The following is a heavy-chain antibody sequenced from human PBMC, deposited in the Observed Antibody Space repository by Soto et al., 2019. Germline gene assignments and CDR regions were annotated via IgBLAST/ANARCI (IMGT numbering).Heavy chain of an antibody. CDR2: IDPKNGGT. J-gene: IGHJ4*02. CDR3: GRDDYGIFPY. D-gene: IGHD3-10*01. CDR1: GYSISAYY. Sequence: QGQLVQSGTEVKKPGASVKVSCQASGYSISAYYIHWVRQAPGQGIEWMGWIDPKNGGTVSAQKFQGRLTMTRDTSISTVYMDLSGLTSDDTALYYCGRDDYGIFPYWGQGSLVTVSS. V-gene: IGHV1-2*02.